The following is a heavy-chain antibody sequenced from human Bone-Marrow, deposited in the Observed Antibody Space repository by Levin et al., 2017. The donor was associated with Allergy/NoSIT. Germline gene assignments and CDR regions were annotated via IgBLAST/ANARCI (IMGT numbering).Heavy chain of an antibody. CDR3: ARAPGFASSWFDS. CDR2: IYNSGIM. J-gene: IGHJ5*01. CDR1: GDSISSSTDY. Sequence: GSLRLSCTVSGDSISSSTDYWGWIRQPPGKGLEWIASIYNSGIMYHNPSLQSRVTISVETSKNQFSLRVHSTTAADTAVYYCARAPGFASSWFDSWGQGTLVTVSS. V-gene: IGHV4-39*07. D-gene: IGHD6-13*01.